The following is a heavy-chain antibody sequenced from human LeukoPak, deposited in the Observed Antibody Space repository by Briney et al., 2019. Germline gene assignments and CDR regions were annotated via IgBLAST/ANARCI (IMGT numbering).Heavy chain of an antibody. CDR1: GGSISSYY. CDR2: IYYSGST. J-gene: IGHJ4*02. D-gene: IGHD2-15*01. V-gene: IGHV4-59*01. CDR3: ARRAAGYEFDY. Sequence: SETLSLTCTVSGGSISSYYWSWIRQPPGKGLEWIGYIYYSGSTNYNPSLKSRVTISVDTSKNQFSLKLSSVTAADTAAYYCARRAAGYEFDYWGQGTLVTVSS.